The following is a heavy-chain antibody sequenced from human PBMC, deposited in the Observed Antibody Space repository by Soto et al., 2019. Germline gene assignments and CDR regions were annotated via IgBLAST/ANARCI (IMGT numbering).Heavy chain of an antibody. V-gene: IGHV4-59*08. D-gene: IGHD3-9*01. CDR3: ARHRQAYYDILTGYKHFDY. Sequence: PSETLSLTCTGSGGSISRYYWSWIRQPPGKGLEWIGYIYYSGSTNYNPSLKSRVTISVDTSKNQFSLKLSSVTAADTAVYYCARHRQAYYDILTGYKHFDYWGQGTLVTVSS. CDR2: IYYSGST. CDR1: GGSISRYY. J-gene: IGHJ4*02.